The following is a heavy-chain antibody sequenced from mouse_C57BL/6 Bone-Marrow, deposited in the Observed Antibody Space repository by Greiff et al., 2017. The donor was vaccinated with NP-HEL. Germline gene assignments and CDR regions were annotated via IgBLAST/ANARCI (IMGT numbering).Heavy chain of an antibody. CDR2: IYPSDSET. CDR3: ARGPTTRAY. V-gene: IGHV1-61*01. CDR1: GYTFTSYW. D-gene: IGHD1-1*01. J-gene: IGHJ3*01. Sequence: QVQLQQPGAELVRPGSSVKLSCKASGYTFTSYWMDWVKQRPGQGLEWIGNIYPSDSETHYNQKFKDKATLTVDKSSSTAYMQLSSLTSDDSAVYYCARGPTTRAYWGQGTLVTVSA.